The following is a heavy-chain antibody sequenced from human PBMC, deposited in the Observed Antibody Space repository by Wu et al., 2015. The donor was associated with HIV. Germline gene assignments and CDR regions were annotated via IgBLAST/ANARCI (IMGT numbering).Heavy chain of an antibody. CDR3: ARNPYQWLDSLDY. CDR1: GYIFTSYS. J-gene: IGHJ4*02. CDR2: ISAYNGNT. Sequence: QVQLVQSGAEVKKPGASVKVSCKASGYIFTSYSISWVRQAPGQGLEWMGWISAYNGNTNYAQKFQGRVTMTTDTSTNTAYMELKSLRSDDTAVYFCARNPYQWLDSLDYWGQGTLVIVSS. D-gene: IGHD6-19*01. V-gene: IGHV1-18*01.